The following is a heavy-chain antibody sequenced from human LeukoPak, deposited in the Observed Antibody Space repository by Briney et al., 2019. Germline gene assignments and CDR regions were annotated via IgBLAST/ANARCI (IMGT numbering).Heavy chain of an antibody. CDR2: ISYDGSNK. CDR3: ANDQLSSGFSTFDY. CDR1: GFTFSSHG. Sequence: PGGSLRLSCAASGFTFSSHGMHWVRQAPGKGLEWVAVISYDGSNKYYADSVKGRFTISRDNSKNTLYLQMNSLRAEDTAVYYCANDQLSSGFSTFDYWGQGTLVTVSS. V-gene: IGHV3-30*18. J-gene: IGHJ4*02. D-gene: IGHD6-19*01.